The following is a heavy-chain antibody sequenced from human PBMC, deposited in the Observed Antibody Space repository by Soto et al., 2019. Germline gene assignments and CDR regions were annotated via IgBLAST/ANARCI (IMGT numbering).Heavy chain of an antibody. J-gene: IGHJ6*02. V-gene: IGHV1-2*04. Sequence: ASVKVSCKASGGTFSSYAISWVRQAPGQGLEWMGWINPSSGGTNYAQKFQGWVTMTRDTSISTAYMELSRLRSDDTAVYYCARAPIYSYGYPASDYYYYGMDVWGQGTTVTVSS. CDR1: GGTFSSYA. CDR2: INPSSGGT. D-gene: IGHD5-18*01. CDR3: ARAPIYSYGYPASDYYYYGMDV.